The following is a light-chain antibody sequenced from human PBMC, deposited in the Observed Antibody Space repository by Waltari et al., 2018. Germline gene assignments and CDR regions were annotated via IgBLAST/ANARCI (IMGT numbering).Light chain of an antibody. CDR2: DNY. Sequence: QSVLTQPPSVSAPPGQTVTISCSGSSSNIGNYLVSWYHQLPGATPKLLIYDNYNRPSGIPDRFSASKSGTSATLDITGLQIGDEADYYCATWDNSLTAVVFGGGTKVTVL. CDR3: ATWDNSLTAVV. V-gene: IGLV1-51*01. J-gene: IGLJ2*01. CDR1: SSNIGNYL.